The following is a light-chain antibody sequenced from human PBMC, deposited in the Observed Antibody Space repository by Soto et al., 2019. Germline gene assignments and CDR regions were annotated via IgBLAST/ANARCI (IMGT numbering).Light chain of an antibody. CDR3: QQFNTLPFT. Sequence: DIQLTQSPSYLSASVGDRVTVTCRASQGISSDLAWYQQNPGKAPKLLIYAASTLQNGVPSTFSGSGSGTEFTLTISSLQPEDFGTYYCQQFNTLPFTFGQGTRLEI. CDR2: AAS. J-gene: IGKJ5*01. CDR1: QGISSD. V-gene: IGKV1-9*01.